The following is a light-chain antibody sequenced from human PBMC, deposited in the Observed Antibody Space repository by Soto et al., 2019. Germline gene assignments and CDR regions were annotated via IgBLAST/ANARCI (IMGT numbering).Light chain of an antibody. CDR1: SSNIGSNT. Sequence: QSVLTQPPSASGTPGQRVTISCSGSSSNIGSNTVNWYQQLPGTAPKLLIYNNNQRPSGVPDRFSGSKSGTSAALAISGLQSEDEADYYCAAWDARLSGQLGGGTKLTVL. CDR2: NNN. J-gene: IGLJ2*01. CDR3: AAWDARLSGQ. V-gene: IGLV1-44*01.